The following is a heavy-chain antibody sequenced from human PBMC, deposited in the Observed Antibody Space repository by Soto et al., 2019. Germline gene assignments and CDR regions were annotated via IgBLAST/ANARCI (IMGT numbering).Heavy chain of an antibody. Sequence: PSETLSLTCAVYGGSFSGYYWSWIRQPLGKGLEWIGEINHSGSTNYNPSLKSRVTISVDTSKNQFSLKLSSVTAADTAVYYCARGKPQVVPAAKGPYYYYGMDVWGQGTTVTVSS. CDR2: INHSGST. D-gene: IGHD2-2*01. J-gene: IGHJ6*02. V-gene: IGHV4-34*01. CDR3: ARGKPQVVPAAKGPYYYYGMDV. CDR1: GGSFSGYY.